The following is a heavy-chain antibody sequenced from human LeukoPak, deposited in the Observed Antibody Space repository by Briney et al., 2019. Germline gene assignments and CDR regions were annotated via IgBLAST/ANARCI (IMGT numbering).Heavy chain of an antibody. CDR3: ASPAYVWGSYRRFENY. D-gene: IGHD3-16*02. V-gene: IGHV4-34*01. CDR2: INHSGST. J-gene: IGHJ4*02. Sequence: SETLSLTCAVYGGSFSGYYWSWIRQPPGKGLEWIGEINHSGSTNYNPSLKSRVTISVDTSKNQFSLKLSSVTAADTALYYCASPAYVWGSYRRFENYWGQGTLVTVSS. CDR1: GGSFSGYY.